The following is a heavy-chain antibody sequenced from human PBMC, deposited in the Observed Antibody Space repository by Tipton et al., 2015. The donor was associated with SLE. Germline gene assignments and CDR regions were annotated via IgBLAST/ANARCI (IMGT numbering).Heavy chain of an antibody. CDR3: ARDLAVFGVVPFNFMDI. V-gene: IGHV4-61*02. Sequence: TLSLTCAVSGASINSGTYYWNWIRHPAGKGLEWIGRIYTSGATNYSPSFEIRFTISLDISKNQFSLKRSSVTAADTAVYYCARDLAVFGVVPFNFMDIWVKGTTVTVSS. CDR2: IYTSGAT. CDR1: GASINSGTYY. D-gene: IGHD3-3*01. J-gene: IGHJ6*03.